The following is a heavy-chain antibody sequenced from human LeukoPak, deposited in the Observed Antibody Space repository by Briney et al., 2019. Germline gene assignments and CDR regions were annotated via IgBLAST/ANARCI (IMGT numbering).Heavy chain of an antibody. CDR2: IYYTGST. J-gene: IGHJ5*01. V-gene: IGHV4-59*01. CDR1: GGSISSYF. CDR3: ARVCQEGGSISCFDS. Sequence: SDTLSLTCTVSGGSISSYFWSWIRQPPGKGLEWIGYIYYTGSTTYTPSLKSRVSISVDTSKNRFSLNLSSVTAADTAVYYCARVCQEGGSISCFDSWGQGTLVTVSS. D-gene: IGHD2-15*01.